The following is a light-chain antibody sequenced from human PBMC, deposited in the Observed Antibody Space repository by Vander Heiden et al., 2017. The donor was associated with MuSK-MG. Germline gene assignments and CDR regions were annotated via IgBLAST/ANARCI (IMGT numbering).Light chain of an antibody. CDR1: ENDIGTWNY. J-gene: IGLJ1*01. CDR3: SSYGGSSIYI. Sequence: QSALTQPASGSGSPGQSITISCTGTENDIGTWNYVCCYQHHPGEVPVLLIYDVSSRPSGVSARFSGSKTGNSASLTISGLQAEDEADYSCSSYGGSSIYIFGSGTTVSVL. V-gene: IGLV2-14*03. CDR2: DVS.